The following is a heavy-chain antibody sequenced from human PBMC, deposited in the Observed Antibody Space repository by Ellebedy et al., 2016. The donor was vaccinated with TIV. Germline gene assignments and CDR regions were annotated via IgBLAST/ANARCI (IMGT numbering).Heavy chain of an antibody. CDR3: ARDRGNGYNYRSPFDH. J-gene: IGHJ4*02. CDR1: GFTFSSYD. Sequence: PGGSLRLSCAASGFTFSSYDMHWVRQAPGKGLEWVGNIKPDGSAQYYVDSVKGRFTMSRDNAKNSLYLQMDSLRAEDKAVYYFARDRGNGYNYRSPFDHWGQGSLVTVSS. V-gene: IGHV3-7*01. CDR2: IKPDGSAQ. D-gene: IGHD5-24*01.